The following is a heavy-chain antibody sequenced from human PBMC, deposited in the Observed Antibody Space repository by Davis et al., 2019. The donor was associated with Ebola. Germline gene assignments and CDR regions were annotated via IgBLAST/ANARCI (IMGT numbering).Heavy chain of an antibody. CDR2: INHSGST. CDR3: WGYCSSTSCYKWRNWFDP. Sequence: PSETLSLTCAVYGGSFSGYYWSWIRQPPGKGLEWIGEINHSGSTNYNPSLKSRVTISVDTSKNQFSLKLSSVTAADTAVYYCWGYCSSTSCYKWRNWFDPWGQGTLVTVSS. J-gene: IGHJ5*02. CDR1: GGSFSGYY. D-gene: IGHD2-2*02. V-gene: IGHV4-34*03.